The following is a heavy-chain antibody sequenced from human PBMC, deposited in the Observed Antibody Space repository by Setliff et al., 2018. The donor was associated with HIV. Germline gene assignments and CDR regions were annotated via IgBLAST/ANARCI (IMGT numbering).Heavy chain of an antibody. V-gene: IGHV3-30*02. CDR2: IRYDGSNK. Sequence: GGSLRLSCAASGFTFSSYGMHWVRQAPGKGLEWVAFIRYDGSNKYYADSVKGRFAISRDNSKNTLNLQMNSLRTEDTALYYCAKDLGGGSYGNWAYGMDVGGQGTTVTVSS. CDR3: AKDLGGGSYGNWAYGMDV. CDR1: GFTFSSYG. J-gene: IGHJ6*02. D-gene: IGHD4-17*01.